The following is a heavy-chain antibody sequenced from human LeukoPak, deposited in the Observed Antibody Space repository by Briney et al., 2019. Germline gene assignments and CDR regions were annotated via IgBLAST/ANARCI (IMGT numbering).Heavy chain of an antibody. CDR1: GFTFSSYE. CDR2: VSSRGSKI. V-gene: IGHV3-48*03. CDR3: ARSGGYSYGEGYFDY. D-gene: IGHD5-18*01. J-gene: IGHJ4*02. Sequence: PGGSLRLSCAASGFTFSSYEMNWVRQAPGKGLEWVSYVSSRGSKIYYAASVKGRFTISRDNSKNSLYLQMNSLRAEDTAVYYCARSGGYSYGEGYFDYWGQGTLGTVSA.